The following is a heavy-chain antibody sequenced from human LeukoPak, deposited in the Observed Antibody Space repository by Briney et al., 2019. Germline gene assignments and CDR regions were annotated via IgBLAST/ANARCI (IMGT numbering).Heavy chain of an antibody. J-gene: IGHJ4*02. V-gene: IGHV3-23*01. CDR2: ISGSGGST. CDR1: GFTFSHYA. D-gene: IGHD2-2*01. Sequence: GGSLRLSCAASGFTFSHYAMSWVREAPGRGLEWVSGISGSGGSTYYAASLRGRFTISRDNSKDTLYLQLSSLRAEDTAVYYYAKGVYSTSWWSVDYWGQGTLVTVSS. CDR3: AKGVYSTSWWSVDY.